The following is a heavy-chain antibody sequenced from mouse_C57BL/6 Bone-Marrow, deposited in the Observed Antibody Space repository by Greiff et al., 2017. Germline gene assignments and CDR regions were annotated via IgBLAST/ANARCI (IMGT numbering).Heavy chain of an antibody. CDR2: ISSGGSYT. CDR3: ARERVSYGYEYFDY. Sequence: EVKLVESGGDLVKPGGSLKLSCAASGFTFSSYGMSWVRQTPDQRLEWVATISSGGSYTYYPDKVKGRFTISVDNAKNTLYMQMSSLKSEDTAMYYCARERVSYGYEYFDYWGQGTTRTVSS. D-gene: IGHD1-1*01. CDR1: GFTFSSYG. J-gene: IGHJ2*01. V-gene: IGHV5-6*01.